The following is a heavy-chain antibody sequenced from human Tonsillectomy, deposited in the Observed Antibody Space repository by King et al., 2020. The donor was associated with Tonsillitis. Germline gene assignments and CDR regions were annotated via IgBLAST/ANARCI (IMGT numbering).Heavy chain of an antibody. V-gene: IGHV4-39*01. CDR1: GGSISSNNYF. J-gene: IGHJ2*01. D-gene: IGHD2-15*01. Sequence: QLQESGPGLVKPSETLSLTCTVSGGSISSNNYFWGWIRQPPGKGLEWIGSIYYSGSTYYNPSLKSRVTISVDTSKNQFSLKLSSVTAADTAVYYCARPYCCSGGSCYPGLWYFDLWGRGTLVTVSS. CDR2: IYYSGST. CDR3: ARPYCCSGGSCYPGLWYFDL.